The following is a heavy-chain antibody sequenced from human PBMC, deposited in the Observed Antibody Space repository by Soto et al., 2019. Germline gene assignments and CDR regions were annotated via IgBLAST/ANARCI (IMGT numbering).Heavy chain of an antibody. J-gene: IGHJ1*01. CDR2: ISSSSRHI. CDR1: GFTFSSYS. D-gene: IGHD1-26*01. Sequence: EVQLVESGGGLVKPGGSLTLSCAASGFTFSSYSMNWVRQSPGKGLEWVSSISSSSRHIYYADSVKGRFTISRDNAKNSPYLQMNSLRAEDTAMYFCARDPSDLWEPDQYFPYWGQGTLVAVSS. V-gene: IGHV3-21*01. CDR3: ARDPSDLWEPDQYFPY.